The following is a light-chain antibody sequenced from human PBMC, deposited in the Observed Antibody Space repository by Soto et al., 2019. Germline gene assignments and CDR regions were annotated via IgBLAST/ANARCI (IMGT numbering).Light chain of an antibody. J-gene: IGKJ2*01. CDR1: QSVSSW. V-gene: IGKV1-5*03. CDR3: QQYYSYSSMYT. Sequence: DIQMTQSPSTLSASVGDRVTITCRASQSVSSWVAWYQQRPGKAPQLLIYKASSLQSGIPSRFSGSGSGTEFTLTISSLHPDDFATYYCQQYYSYSSMYTFGQGTRLEIK. CDR2: KAS.